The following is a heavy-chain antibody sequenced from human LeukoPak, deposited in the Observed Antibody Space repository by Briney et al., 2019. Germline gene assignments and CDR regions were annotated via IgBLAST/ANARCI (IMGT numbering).Heavy chain of an antibody. CDR3: ARAGYCSGGSCYGLDY. D-gene: IGHD2-15*01. CDR2: IWYYGSNK. V-gene: IGHV3-33*01. J-gene: IGHJ4*02. CDR1: GFTFSSYG. Sequence: GGSLRLSCAASGFTFSSYGMHWVRQAPGKGLEWVAVIWYYGSNKYYADSVKGRFTISRDNSKNTLYLQMNSLSAEDTAVYYCARAGYCSGGSCYGLDYWGQGTLVTVSS.